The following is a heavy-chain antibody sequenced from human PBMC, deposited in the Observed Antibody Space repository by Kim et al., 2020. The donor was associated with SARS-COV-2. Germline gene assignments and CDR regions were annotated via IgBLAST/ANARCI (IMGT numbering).Heavy chain of an antibody. J-gene: IGHJ3*02. CDR1: GFTFSNYV. V-gene: IGHV3-23*01. D-gene: IGHD3-10*02. CDR2: ISASSGNA. Sequence: GGSLRLSCAASGFTFSNYVMSWVRQAPGKGLEWVSTISASSGNAYYADSVKGRFTISRDNSKNTLYLQMNTLRAEDTAVYYCAKYVATFDIWGQGTMVTVSS. CDR3: AKYVATFDI.